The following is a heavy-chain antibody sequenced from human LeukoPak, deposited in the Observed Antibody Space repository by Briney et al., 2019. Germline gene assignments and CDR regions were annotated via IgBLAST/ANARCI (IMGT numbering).Heavy chain of an antibody. V-gene: IGHV1-2*02. Sequence: ASVTVSCTASGYTFTNFFMHWVRQAPGQGLEWMGCINANTGGTNYAQMFQGRVTITGDTSISTAYMELSSLRSDDTAVYYCARDWVGATTSFDPWGQGTLVTVSS. CDR2: INANTGGT. CDR1: GYTFTNFF. D-gene: IGHD1-26*01. CDR3: ARDWVGATTSFDP. J-gene: IGHJ5*02.